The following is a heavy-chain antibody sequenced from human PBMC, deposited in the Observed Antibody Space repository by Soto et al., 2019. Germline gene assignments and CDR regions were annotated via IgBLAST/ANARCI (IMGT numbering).Heavy chain of an antibody. Sequence: SETLSLTCAVYRGSFSEYYWSWIRQSPGKGLEWIGEINHSGSTRYNPSLKSRVTISVDTSKNQFSLRLNSMIAADTAVYYCARGLGGGSTTYCMDLWGQGTTVTVSS. CDR2: INHSGST. V-gene: IGHV4-34*01. J-gene: IGHJ6*02. CDR3: ARGLGGGSTTYCMDL. D-gene: IGHD2-2*01. CDR1: RGSFSEYY.